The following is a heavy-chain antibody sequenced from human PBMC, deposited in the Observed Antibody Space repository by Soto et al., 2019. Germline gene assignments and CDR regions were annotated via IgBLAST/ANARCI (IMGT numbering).Heavy chain of an antibody. D-gene: IGHD3-10*01. CDR2: IYSGDST. CDR1: GFSFSHNF. Sequence: GGSLRLSCATSGFSFSHNFISWVRQAPGEGLEWVSVIYSGDSTYYGDSVRGRFTISRHNSTNTVYLQMNSLRTEDTAIYYCARGGAGSGDNFDYWGQGTLVTVSS. J-gene: IGHJ4*02. V-gene: IGHV3-53*04. CDR3: ARGGAGSGDNFDY.